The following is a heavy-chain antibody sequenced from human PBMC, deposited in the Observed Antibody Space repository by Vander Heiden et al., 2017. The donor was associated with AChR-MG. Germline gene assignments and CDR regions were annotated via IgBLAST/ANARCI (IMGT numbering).Heavy chain of an antibody. V-gene: IGHV5-51*01. CDR1: GYTFTNYW. Sequence: EVQLVQSGAEVKKPGESLKISCKASGYTFTNYWIGWVRQMPGKGLECMGIIYPGHSETSHSPSFQGQVTVSADKSIPPAYLQWSSLKASETAMYYCARHRGGGDNNWFDSWGQGTLVTVSS. CDR2: IYPGHSET. D-gene: IGHD3-16*01. J-gene: IGHJ5*01. CDR3: ARHRGGGDNNWFDS.